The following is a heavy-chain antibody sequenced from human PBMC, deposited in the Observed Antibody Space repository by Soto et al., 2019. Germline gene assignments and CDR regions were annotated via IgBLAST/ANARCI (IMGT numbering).Heavy chain of an antibody. CDR2: MTGRGAVT. CDR3: AKRGGPTGYYPWDY. V-gene: IGHV3-23*01. CDR1: GFIFSGYG. J-gene: IGHJ4*02. D-gene: IGHD3-9*01. Sequence: EVQLLESGGNLVQPGGSLRLSCAASGFIFSGYGMSWVRQAPGKGLEWVSAMTGRGAVTYYADSVKGRFTISRDNSKNTLYLQMNSLRADDTAVYYCAKRGGPTGYYPWDYWGQGILVTVSS.